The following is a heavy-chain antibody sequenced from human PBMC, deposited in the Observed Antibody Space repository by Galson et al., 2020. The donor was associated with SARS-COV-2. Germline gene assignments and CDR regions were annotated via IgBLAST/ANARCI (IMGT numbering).Heavy chain of an antibody. CDR1: GFTFSSYA. D-gene: IGHD6-19*01. CDR2: ISYDGSNK. V-gene: IGHV3-30*01. CDR3: AREIAVAGGFDY. Sequence: GESLKISCAASGFTFSSYAMHWVRQASGKGLEWVAVISYDGSNKYYADSVKGRFTISRDNSKNTLYLQMNSLRAEDTAVYYCAREIAVAGGFDYWGQGTLVTVSS. J-gene: IGHJ4*02.